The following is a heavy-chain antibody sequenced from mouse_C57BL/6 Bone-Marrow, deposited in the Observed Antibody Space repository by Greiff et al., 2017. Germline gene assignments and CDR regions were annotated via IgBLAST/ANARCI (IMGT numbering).Heavy chain of an antibody. V-gene: IGHV1-80*01. Sequence: VQLVESGAELVKPGASVKISCKASGYAFSSYWMNWVKQRPGKGLEWIGQIYPGDGDTKYNGKFKGKATLTADKSSSTAYMQLSSLTSEDSAVYYCAPCYGSSCNFDYWGQGTTLTVSS. CDR2: IYPGDGDT. D-gene: IGHD1-1*01. CDR3: APCYGSSCNFDY. J-gene: IGHJ2*01. CDR1: GYAFSSYW.